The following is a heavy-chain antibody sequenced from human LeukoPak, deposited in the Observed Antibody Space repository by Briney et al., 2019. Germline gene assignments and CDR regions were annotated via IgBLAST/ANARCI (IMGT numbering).Heavy chain of an antibody. CDR2: IYYSGTT. J-gene: IGHJ6*03. CDR3: ASETRWHYYDTSGYSYYYYYMDV. D-gene: IGHD3-22*01. Sequence: SETLSLTCTVSGGSISSGGYYWSWIRQHPGKGLEWIGYIYYSGTTYYNPSLKSRVTVSVDTSKNQFSLNLSSVTAADTAVYYCASETRWHYYDTSGYSYYYYYMDVWGKGTTVTVSS. V-gene: IGHV4-31*03. CDR1: GGSISSGGYY.